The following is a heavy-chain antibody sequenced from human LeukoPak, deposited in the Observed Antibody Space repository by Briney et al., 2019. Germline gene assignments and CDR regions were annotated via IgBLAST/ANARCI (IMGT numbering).Heavy chain of an antibody. J-gene: IGHJ4*02. V-gene: IGHV3-66*01. D-gene: IGHD3-22*01. CDR1: GFTFSNFA. CDR3: ARDIDDSSGYVGY. CDR2: IYSGGST. Sequence: PGGSLRLSCAASGFTFSNFAMSWVRQAPGKGLEWVSVIYSGGSTYYADSVKGRFTISRDNSKNTLYLQMNSLRAEDTAVYYCARDIDDSSGYVGYWGQGTLVTVSS.